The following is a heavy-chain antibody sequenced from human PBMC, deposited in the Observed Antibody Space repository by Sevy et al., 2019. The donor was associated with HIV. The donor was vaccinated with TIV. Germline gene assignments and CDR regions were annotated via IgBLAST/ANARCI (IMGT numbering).Heavy chain of an antibody. V-gene: IGHV3-48*01. D-gene: IGHD5-12*01. CDR2: ISDSSATI. Sequence: GGSLRLSCVASGFTYSMNWVRQAPGKGLEWVSYISDSSATIHYADSVKGRFTISRDNAKNSLYLQMNTVRAEDTAVYYCASQRGGYERLYYFDSWCQGTLVTVSS. CDR3: ASQRGGYERLYYFDS. J-gene: IGHJ4*02. CDR1: GFTYS.